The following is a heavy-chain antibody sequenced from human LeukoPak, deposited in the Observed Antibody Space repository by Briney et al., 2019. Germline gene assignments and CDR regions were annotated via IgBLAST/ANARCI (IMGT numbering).Heavy chain of an antibody. CDR2: ISGGGST. J-gene: IGHJ4*02. V-gene: IGHV3-23*01. D-gene: IGHD1-1*01. Sequence: PGGCLRLSYAPHGFTFSSTAMACVRQAPGKGLEWVSTISGGGSTYYADSVKGRFTISRDNSKNTLYLQVNSLRAEDTAVYYLAHSVLSNWNYSFDYWGQGTLVTVSS. CDR1: GFTFSSTA. CDR3: AHSVLSNWNYSFDY.